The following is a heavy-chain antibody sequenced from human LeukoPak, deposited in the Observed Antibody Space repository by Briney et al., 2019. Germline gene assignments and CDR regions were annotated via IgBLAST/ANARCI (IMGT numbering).Heavy chain of an antibody. CDR3: TTGGELTGTTRYYYYYMDV. V-gene: IGHV3-15*01. CDR2: IKSKTDGGTT. J-gene: IGHJ6*03. D-gene: IGHD1-20*01. CDR1: GFTFSNAW. Sequence: GGSLRLSCAASGFTFSNAWMSWVPQAPGKGLEWVGRIKSKTDGGTTDYAAPVKGRFTISRDDSKNTLYLQMNSLKTEDTAVYYCTTGGELTGTTRYYYYYMDVWGKGTTVTVSS.